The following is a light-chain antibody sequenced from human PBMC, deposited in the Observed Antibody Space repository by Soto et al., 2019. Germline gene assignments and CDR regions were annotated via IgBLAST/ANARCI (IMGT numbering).Light chain of an antibody. CDR2: GES. J-gene: IGKJ1*01. CDR3: QQYGSSPT. V-gene: IGKV3-20*01. CDR1: QSVRSSY. Sequence: EIVLTQSPGTLSLSPGERATLSCRASQSVRSSYLAWYQQKPGQAPRLLIYGESFRATGTPDRFSGSGSGTDFTLTISRLEPEDFAVYYRQQYGSSPTFGQGTKVDI.